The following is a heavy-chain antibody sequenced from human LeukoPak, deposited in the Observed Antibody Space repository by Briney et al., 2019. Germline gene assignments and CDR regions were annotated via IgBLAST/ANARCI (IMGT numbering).Heavy chain of an antibody. CDR2: IYYSGNT. CDR3: ARGGLLWFGELLNPASFDY. J-gene: IGHJ4*02. D-gene: IGHD3-10*01. V-gene: IGHV4-59*01. Sequence: SETLSLTCTVSGGSISGYFWSWIRQPPGKGLEWIGYIYYSGNTNYNPPLKSRVTISVDTSKNQFSLKLSSVTAADTAVYYCARGGLLWFGELLNPASFDYWGQGTLVTVSS. CDR1: GGSISGYF.